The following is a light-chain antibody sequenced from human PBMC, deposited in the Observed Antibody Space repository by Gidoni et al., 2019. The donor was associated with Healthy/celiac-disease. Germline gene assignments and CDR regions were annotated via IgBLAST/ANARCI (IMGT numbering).Light chain of an antibody. CDR2: QDS. J-gene: IGLJ2*01. Sequence: SYELTQPPSVSVSPGKTASITCSGDKLGDKYACWYQQKPGQSPVLVIYQDSKRPSGIPERFSGSNAGNTATLTISGTQAMDEADYYCQAWDSSTAVVFGGGTKRTVL. CDR1: KLGDKY. V-gene: IGLV3-1*01. CDR3: QAWDSSTAVV.